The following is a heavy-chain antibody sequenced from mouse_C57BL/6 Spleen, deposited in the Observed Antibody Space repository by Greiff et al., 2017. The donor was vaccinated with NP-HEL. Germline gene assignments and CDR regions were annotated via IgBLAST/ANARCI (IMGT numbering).Heavy chain of an antibody. V-gene: IGHV3-6*01. D-gene: IGHD2-3*01. CDR1: GYSITSGYY. Sequence: EVQLQESGPGLVKPSQSLSLTCSVTGYSITSGYYWNWIRQFPGNKLEWMGYISYDGSNNYNPSLKNRISITRDTSKNQFFLKLNSVTTEDTATYYCAKGNYDGYPLDYWGQGTTLTVSS. CDR3: AKGNYDGYPLDY. J-gene: IGHJ2*01. CDR2: ISYDGSN.